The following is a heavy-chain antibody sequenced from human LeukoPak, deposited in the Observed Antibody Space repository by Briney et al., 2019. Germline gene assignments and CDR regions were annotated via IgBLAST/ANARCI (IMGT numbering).Heavy chain of an antibody. CDR1: GYTFIHYW. CDR2: IDPSDSYT. Sequence: GESLRISCQTSGYTFIHYWISWVRQVPGKGLEWMGRIDPSDSYTNYGPPFQGHITISADRSLNTSYLQWSGLKASDTAMYFCARHGPTYFYDSSGVFDVWGRGTMVIVSS. D-gene: IGHD3-22*01. CDR3: ARHGPTYFYDSSGVFDV. J-gene: IGHJ3*01. V-gene: IGHV5-10-1*01.